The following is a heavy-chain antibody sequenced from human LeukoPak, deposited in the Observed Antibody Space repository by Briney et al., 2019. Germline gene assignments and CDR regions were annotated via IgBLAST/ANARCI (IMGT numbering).Heavy chain of an antibody. V-gene: IGHV3-30*18. CDR2: ISYDGSNK. Sequence: GGSLRLSCAASGFTFSSYGMHWVRRAPGKGLEWVAVISYDGSNKYYADSVKGRFTISRDNSKNTLYLQMNSLRAEDTAVYYCAKGTGIRDPFDYWGQGTLVTVSS. CDR1: GFTFSSYG. CDR3: AKGTGIRDPFDY. J-gene: IGHJ4*02. D-gene: IGHD3-10*01.